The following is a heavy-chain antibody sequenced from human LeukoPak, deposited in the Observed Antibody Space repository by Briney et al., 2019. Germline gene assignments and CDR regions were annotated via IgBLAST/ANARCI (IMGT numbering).Heavy chain of an antibody. CDR1: GFTVCDNY. Sequence: GSLRLSCAASGFTVCDNYMSWVRQAAGKGLEWVSVIYVGGNTYYADSVKGRFTISRDSSKNTLYLQMNSLRPEDTALYYCARDHYSNYLDYWGQGTLVTVSS. CDR2: IYVGGNT. CDR3: ARDHYSNYLDY. J-gene: IGHJ4*02. V-gene: IGHV3-53*01. D-gene: IGHD4-11*01.